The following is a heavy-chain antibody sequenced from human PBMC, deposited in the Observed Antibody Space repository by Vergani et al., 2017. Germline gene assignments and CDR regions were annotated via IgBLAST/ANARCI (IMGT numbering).Heavy chain of an antibody. CDR2: IYYSGST. V-gene: IGHV4-30-4*01. CDR1: GGSISSGDYY. Sequence: QVQLQESGPGLVKPSQTLSLTCTVSGGSISSGDYYWSWIRQPPGKGLEWIGYIYYSGSTNYNPSLKSRVTISVDTSKNQFSLKLSSVTAADTAVYYCARVGVVAASYYYYYMDVWGKGTTVTVSS. J-gene: IGHJ6*03. D-gene: IGHD2-15*01. CDR3: ARVGVVAASYYYYYMDV.